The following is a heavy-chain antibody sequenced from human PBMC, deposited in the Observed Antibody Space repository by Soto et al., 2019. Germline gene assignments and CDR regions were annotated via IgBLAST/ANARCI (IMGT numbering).Heavy chain of an antibody. D-gene: IGHD6-6*01. CDR1: GFTLSGYA. CDR2: ISGNGVGT. V-gene: IGHV3-64*01. Sequence: EVQLAESGGGLAQPGGPLRLPCAASGFTLSGYAMDWVRQAPGKELESVSGISGNGVGTYYANSVQGRFTISRDNSKNTVYLQMGSLRPEDMAVYYCARRARPDFYYMDVWGKGTTVTVSS. CDR3: ARRARPDFYYMDV. J-gene: IGHJ6*03.